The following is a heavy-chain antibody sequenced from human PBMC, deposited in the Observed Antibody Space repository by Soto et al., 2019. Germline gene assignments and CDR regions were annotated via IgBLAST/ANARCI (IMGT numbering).Heavy chain of an antibody. CDR1: GYTFTSYA. D-gene: IGHD3-3*01. CDR3: ARDRTIFGVVIPRGDDAFDI. Sequence: ASVKVSCKASGYTFTSYAMHWVRQAPGQRLEWMGWINAGNGNTKYSQKFQGRVTITRDTSASTAYMELSSLRSEDTAVYYCARDRTIFGVVIPRGDDAFDIWGQGTMVTVSS. V-gene: IGHV1-3*01. CDR2: INAGNGNT. J-gene: IGHJ3*02.